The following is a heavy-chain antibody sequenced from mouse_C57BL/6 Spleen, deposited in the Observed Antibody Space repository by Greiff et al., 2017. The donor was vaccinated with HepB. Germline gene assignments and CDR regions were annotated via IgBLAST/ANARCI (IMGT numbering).Heavy chain of an antibody. D-gene: IGHD2-1*01. Sequence: VQLQQSGPELVKPGASVKIPCKASGYTFTDYNMDWVKQSHGKSLEWIGDNNPNNGGTIYNQKFKGKATLTVDKSSSTAYMELRSLTSEDTAVYYCARSYGNYLAWFAYWGQGTLVTVSA. CDR3: ARSYGNYLAWFAY. CDR1: GYTFTDYN. J-gene: IGHJ3*01. CDR2: NNPNNGGT. V-gene: IGHV1-18*01.